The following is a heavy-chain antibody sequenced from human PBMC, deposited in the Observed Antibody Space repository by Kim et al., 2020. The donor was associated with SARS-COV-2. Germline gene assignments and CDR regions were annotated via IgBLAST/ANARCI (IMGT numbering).Heavy chain of an antibody. CDR2: SSTI. CDR3: ARREGMDV. V-gene: IGHV3-48*02. J-gene: IGHJ6*02. Sequence: SSTIYYADSVKGRFTISRDNAKNSLYLQMNSLRDEDTAVYYCARREGMDVWGQGTTVTVSS.